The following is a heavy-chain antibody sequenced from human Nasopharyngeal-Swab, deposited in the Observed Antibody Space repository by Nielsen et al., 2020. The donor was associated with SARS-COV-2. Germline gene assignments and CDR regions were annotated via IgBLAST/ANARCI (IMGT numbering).Heavy chain of an antibody. CDR2: ISYSGST. V-gene: IGHV4-59*01. D-gene: IGHD5-12*01. Sequence: SETLSLTCTVSGGSISSYYWSWIRQPPGKGLEWIGYISYSGSTNYNPSLKSRVTISVDTSKNQFSLRLSSVTAADTAVYYCAAGWISRRFDYYFDYWGQGTLVTVSS. J-gene: IGHJ4*02. CDR3: AAGWISRRFDYYFDY. CDR1: GGSISSYY.